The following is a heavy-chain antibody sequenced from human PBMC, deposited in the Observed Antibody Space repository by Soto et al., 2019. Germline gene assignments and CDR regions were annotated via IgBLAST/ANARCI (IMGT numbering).Heavy chain of an antibody. CDR3: SKWSGFGDA. Sequence: EVQLTESGGGLVQPGGSLRLSCAASGFTFSSYSMTWVRQAPGKGLEWVSGISDSGGNTWYADSVKGRFTISRDNSKNTLFLQMNSLRAEDTAVYFCSKWSGFGDAWGQGTRVTVSS. D-gene: IGHD3-10*01. V-gene: IGHV3-23*01. CDR1: GFTFSSYS. J-gene: IGHJ5*02. CDR2: ISDSGGNT.